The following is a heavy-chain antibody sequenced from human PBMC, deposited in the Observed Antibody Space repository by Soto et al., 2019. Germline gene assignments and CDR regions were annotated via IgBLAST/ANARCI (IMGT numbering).Heavy chain of an antibody. CDR3: ARVAY. V-gene: IGHV3-23*01. CDR1: GFTFSSYA. CDR2: ISGSGGST. J-gene: IGHJ4*02. Sequence: PGGSLRLSCAASGFTFSSYAMSWVRQAPGKGLEWVSAISGSGGSTYYADSVKGRFTISRDNAQNSLFLQMNTLRPEDSAIYYCARVAYWGPGTQVTVSS.